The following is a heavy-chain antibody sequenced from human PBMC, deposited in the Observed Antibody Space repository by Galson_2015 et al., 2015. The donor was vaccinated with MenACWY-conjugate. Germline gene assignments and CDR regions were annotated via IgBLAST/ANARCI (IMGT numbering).Heavy chain of an antibody. CDR1: GYSFTGYA. V-gene: IGHV1-3*01. CDR3: VRDIGYCSGGSCFPDLDY. CDR2: INGGNGDT. D-gene: IGHD2-15*01. Sequence: SVKVSCKASGYSFTGYAIHWVRQAPGQRLEWVGRINGGNGDTKYSKKFQGRVTITRDTSASTANMEMSSLRSEDTAVYYCVRDIGYCSGGSCFPDLDYWGPGALVTVSS. J-gene: IGHJ4*02.